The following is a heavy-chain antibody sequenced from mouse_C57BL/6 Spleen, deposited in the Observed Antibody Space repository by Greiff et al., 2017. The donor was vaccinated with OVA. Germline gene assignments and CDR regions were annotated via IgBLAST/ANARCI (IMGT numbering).Heavy chain of an antibody. J-gene: IGHJ4*01. V-gene: IGHV1-20*01. CDR2: INPYNGDT. CDR3: ARSGGLYAMDY. D-gene: IGHD3-1*01. Sequence: EVQLVESGPELVKPGDSVKLSCKASGYSFTGYFMNWVMQSHGKSLEWIGRINPYNGDTFYNQKFKGKATLTVDKSSSTAHMELRSLTSEDSAVYYCARSGGLYAMDYWGQGTSVTVSS. CDR1: GYSFTGYF.